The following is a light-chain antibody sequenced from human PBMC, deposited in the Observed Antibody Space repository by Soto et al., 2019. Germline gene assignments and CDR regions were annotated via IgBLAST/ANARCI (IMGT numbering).Light chain of an antibody. CDR3: QSYDSSISGYWV. Sequence: QSVLTQPPSVSGAPGQRVTISCTGSSSNIGAGYDVHWYQQLPRTAPKLLIYGNSNRPSGVPDRFSCSKSGTSASLAITGLQAEDEAAYYCQSYDSSISGYWVFGGGTKLTVL. CDR2: GNS. V-gene: IGLV1-40*01. J-gene: IGLJ2*01. CDR1: SSNIGAGYD.